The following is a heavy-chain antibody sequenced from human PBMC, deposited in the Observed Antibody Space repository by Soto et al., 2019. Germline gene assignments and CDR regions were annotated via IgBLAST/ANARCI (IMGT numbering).Heavy chain of an antibody. Sequence: PSETLSLTCIVSGGSISSISYSWAWIRQPPGKGLEWIGTMYYGVSTYYNPSLESRVTISVDTPKNQFSLKLTSVTAADTAVYYCARDKITGLFDYWGQGTLVTVSS. V-gene: IGHV4-39*02. CDR3: ARDKITGLFDY. D-gene: IGHD2-8*02. J-gene: IGHJ4*02. CDR2: MYYGVST. CDR1: GGSISSISYS.